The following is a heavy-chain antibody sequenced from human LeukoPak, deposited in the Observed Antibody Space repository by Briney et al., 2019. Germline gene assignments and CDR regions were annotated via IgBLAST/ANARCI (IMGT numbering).Heavy chain of an antibody. CDR3: VRSPTYYNMDV. V-gene: IGHV3-30*03. CDR2: ISYDGTNK. Sequence: GESLRLACAASGFTFSNYFIHWVRQAPGKGLEWLAVISYDGTNKYYADTVKGRFTISRDHSQSTVDLQMNTLRGADTAVYYCVRSPTYYNMDVWGKGTTVSVSS. J-gene: IGHJ6*03. CDR1: GFTFSNYF.